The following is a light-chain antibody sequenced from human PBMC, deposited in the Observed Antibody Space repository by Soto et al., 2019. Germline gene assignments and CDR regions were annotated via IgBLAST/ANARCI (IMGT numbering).Light chain of an antibody. J-gene: IGKJ1*01. CDR3: QQANSFPRT. Sequence: DIQMTQSPSSVSASVGARVTITCRASQDISSWFAWYQQKPGKAPKLLIYHASILESGVPSRFSGSGSGTDFNLTISSLQPEDFATYYCQQANSFPRTFGQGTRVDI. CDR1: QDISSW. CDR2: HAS. V-gene: IGKV1-12*01.